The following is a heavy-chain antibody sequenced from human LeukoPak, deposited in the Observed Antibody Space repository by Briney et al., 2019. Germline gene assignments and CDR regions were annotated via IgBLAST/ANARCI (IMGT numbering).Heavy chain of an antibody. D-gene: IGHD3-22*01. CDR2: ISSSSSYI. J-gene: IGHJ4*02. CDR1: GFTFSSYS. CDR3: ARSYDSSGYYYGY. V-gene: IGHV3-21*01. Sequence: GGSLRLSCAASGFTFSSYSMNWVRQAPGKGLEWVSSISSSSSYIYYADSVKGRFTISGDNAKNSLYLQMNSLRAEDTAVYYCARSYDSSGYYYGYWGQGTLVTVSS.